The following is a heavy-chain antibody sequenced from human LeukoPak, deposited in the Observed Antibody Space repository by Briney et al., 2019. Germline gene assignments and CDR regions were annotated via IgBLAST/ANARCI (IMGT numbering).Heavy chain of an antibody. Sequence: SETLSLTCTVSGGSISSYYWSWIRQPPGKGLEWIGYIYYSGSTNYNPSLKSRVTISVDTSTNQFSLKLSSVTAADTAVYYCARDLGPHYYDSSGQGFDPWGQGTLVTVSS. D-gene: IGHD3-22*01. J-gene: IGHJ5*02. V-gene: IGHV4-59*01. CDR1: GGSISSYY. CDR2: IYYSGST. CDR3: ARDLGPHYYDSSGQGFDP.